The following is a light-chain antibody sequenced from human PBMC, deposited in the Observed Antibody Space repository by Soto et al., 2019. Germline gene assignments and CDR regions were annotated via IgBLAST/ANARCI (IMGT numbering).Light chain of an antibody. CDR3: AVWDDNLSGVV. V-gene: IGLV2-8*01. CDR1: SSDVAGYNH. CDR2: EVT. Sequence: QSVLTQPASVSGSPGQSITISCTGTSSDVAGYNHVSWYQHHPGKAPKLMIYEVTKRPSGVPDRFSGSKSGTSASLAVSGLRSEDEADYYCAVWDDNLSGVVFGGGTKLTVL. J-gene: IGLJ2*01.